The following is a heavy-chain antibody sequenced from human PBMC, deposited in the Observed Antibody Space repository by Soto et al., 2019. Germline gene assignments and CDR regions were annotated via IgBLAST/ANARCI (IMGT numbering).Heavy chain of an antibody. Sequence: EVQLVESGGGLVKPGGSLRLSCAASGFTFSSYSMNWVRQAPGKGLEWVSSISSSSSYIYYADSVKGRFTISRDNAKNSLYLQMNSLRAEDTAVYYCARDLRGGTSSSHGYWGQGTLVTVSS. D-gene: IGHD6-13*01. CDR3: ARDLRGGTSSSHGY. J-gene: IGHJ4*02. V-gene: IGHV3-21*01. CDR2: ISSSSSYI. CDR1: GFTFSSYS.